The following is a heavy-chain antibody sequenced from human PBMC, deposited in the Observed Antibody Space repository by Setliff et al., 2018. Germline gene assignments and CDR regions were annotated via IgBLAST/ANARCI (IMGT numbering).Heavy chain of an antibody. CDR2: ISPSSSHI. D-gene: IGHD3-10*01. J-gene: IGHJ4*02. CDR1: GFTFSTYS. V-gene: IGHV3-21*01. Sequence: PGGSLRLSCAASGFTFSTYSLIWVRQAPVTGLEWVSSISPSSSHIYYADSAGCRFTISIANAKNSLYQQLNSLSAEDTAVYYCARAKGTTMATQYINYWHQGTLVNVSS. CDR3: ARAKGTTMATQYINY.